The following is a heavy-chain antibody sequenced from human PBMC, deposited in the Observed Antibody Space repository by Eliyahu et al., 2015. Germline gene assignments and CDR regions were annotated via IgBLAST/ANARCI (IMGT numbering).Heavy chain of an antibody. J-gene: IGHJ4*02. V-gene: IGHV4-59*01. CDR1: Y. D-gene: IGHD6-13*01. Sequence: YGSWIRQSPGKTLEWLAYISYTGNTYYNPPLRSRLTISVDTSKYQLSLNLRSVTATDTAVYYCARGSPAAAGPFDYWGQGTLVSVSS. CDR2: ISYTGNT. CDR3: ARGSPAAAGPFDY.